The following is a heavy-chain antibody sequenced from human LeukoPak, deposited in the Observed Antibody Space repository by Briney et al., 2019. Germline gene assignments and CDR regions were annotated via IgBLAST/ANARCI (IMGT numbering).Heavy chain of an antibody. J-gene: IGHJ4*02. D-gene: IGHD2-21*02. V-gene: IGHV3-30*02. Sequence: GGSLRLSCAASGFTFNACAIHWVRQAPGKGLEWVAFIRKDGNNENYADSVKGRFTISRDNSKNTLYLQMNSLQTEDTAVYYCAKDRGDYPPYFDYWGQGTLVTVSS. CDR3: AKDRGDYPPYFDY. CDR1: GFTFNACA. CDR2: IRKDGNNE.